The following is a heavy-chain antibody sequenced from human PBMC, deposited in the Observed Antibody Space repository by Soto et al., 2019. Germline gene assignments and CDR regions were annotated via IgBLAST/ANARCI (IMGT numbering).Heavy chain of an antibody. D-gene: IGHD6-6*01. J-gene: IGHJ6*02. CDR3: AKAGSSRDYYGMDV. CDR1: GFTFSSYG. V-gene: IGHV3-30*18. CDR2: ISYDGSNK. Sequence: GGSLRLSCAASGFTFSSYGMHWVRQAPGKGLEWVAVISYDGSNKYYADSVKGRFTISRDNSKNTLYLQMNSLRAEDTAVYYCAKAGSSRDYYGMDVWGQGTTVTVSS.